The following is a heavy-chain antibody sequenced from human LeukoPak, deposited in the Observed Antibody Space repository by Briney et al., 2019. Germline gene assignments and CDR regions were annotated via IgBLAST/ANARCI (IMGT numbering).Heavy chain of an antibody. J-gene: IGHJ4*02. CDR1: GGSFSGYY. V-gene: IGHV4-34*01. Sequence: SETLSLTCAVYGGSFSGYYWSWIRQPPGKGLEWIGEINHSGSTNYNPSLKSRVTISVDTSKNQFSLKLSSVTAADTAVYYCARGEEDYYDSSGYDYWGQGTLVTVPS. CDR3: ARGEEDYYDSSGYDY. D-gene: IGHD3-22*01. CDR2: INHSGST.